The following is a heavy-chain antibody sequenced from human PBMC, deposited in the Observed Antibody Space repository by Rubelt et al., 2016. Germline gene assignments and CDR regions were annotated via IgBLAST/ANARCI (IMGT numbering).Heavy chain of an antibody. CDR3: ARGRPELLISGYYFDY. CDR1: GGSFSGYY. J-gene: IGHJ4*02. Sequence: QVQLQQWGAGLLKPSETLSLTCAVYGGSFSGYYWSWIRQPPGKGLEWIGEINHSGSTNYNPSSRGRVTISVDTSKNQFSLKLGSVTAADTAVYYCARGRPELLISGYYFDYWDQGSLVTVSS. D-gene: IGHD1-7*01. CDR2: INHSGST. V-gene: IGHV4-34*01.